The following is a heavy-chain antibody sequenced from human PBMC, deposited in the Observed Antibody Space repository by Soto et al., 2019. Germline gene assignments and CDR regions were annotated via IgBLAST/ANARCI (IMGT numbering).Heavy chain of an antibody. CDR2: IYYSGST. D-gene: IGHD2-21*02. Sequence: PSETLSLTCTVSGGSISSYYWSWIRQPPGKGLEWIGYIYYSGSTNYNPSLKSRVTISVDTSKNQFSLKLSSVTAADTAVYYCARDSLAYCGGDCYYGGYYGMDVWGKGTKVTVS. CDR1: GGSISSYY. V-gene: IGHV4-59*01. CDR3: ARDSLAYCGGDCYYGGYYGMDV. J-gene: IGHJ6*04.